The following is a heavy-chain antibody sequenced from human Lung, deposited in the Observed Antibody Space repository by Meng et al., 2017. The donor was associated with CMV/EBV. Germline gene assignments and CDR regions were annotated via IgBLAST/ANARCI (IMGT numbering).Heavy chain of an antibody. CDR2: IYHSGST. CDR3: ASFPPPGKQWLVTDY. J-gene: IGHJ4*02. CDR1: CGSISSSNW. D-gene: IGHD6-19*01. Sequence: QVQLQEPGPGLVKPSGTLSLTCAVHCGSISSSNWWSLVRQPPGKGLEWIGEIYHSGSTNYNPSLKSRVTISVDKSKNQFSLKLSSVTAADTAVYYCASFPPPGKQWLVTDYWGQGTLVTVSS. V-gene: IGHV4-4*02.